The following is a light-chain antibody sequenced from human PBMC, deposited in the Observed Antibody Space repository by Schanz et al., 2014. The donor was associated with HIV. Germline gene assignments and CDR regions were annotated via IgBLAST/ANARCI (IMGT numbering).Light chain of an antibody. J-gene: IGLJ2*01. CDR3: GTWDSSLSAGYVI. Sequence: QSALTQPPSASGSPGQSVTISCTGTSRDIGSYNFVSWYQHHPAEPPKLIIYEVNKRPSGVPNRFSGSKSGNTASLTVSGLQADDEADYYCGTWDSSLSAGYVIFGGGTKLTVL. V-gene: IGLV2-8*01. CDR1: SRDIGSYNF. CDR2: EVN.